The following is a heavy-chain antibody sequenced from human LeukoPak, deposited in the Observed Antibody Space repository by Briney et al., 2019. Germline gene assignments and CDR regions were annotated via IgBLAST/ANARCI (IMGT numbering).Heavy chain of an antibody. Sequence: SETLSLTCAVYGGSFSGYYWSWIRQPPVKGLEWIGEINHSGSTNYNPSLKSRVTISVDTSKNQFSLKLSSVTAADTAVYYCARLALNCSRTSCYYFDYWGQGTLVTVSS. D-gene: IGHD2-2*01. CDR2: INHSGST. V-gene: IGHV4-34*01. CDR1: GGSFSGYY. CDR3: ARLALNCSRTSCYYFDY. J-gene: IGHJ4*02.